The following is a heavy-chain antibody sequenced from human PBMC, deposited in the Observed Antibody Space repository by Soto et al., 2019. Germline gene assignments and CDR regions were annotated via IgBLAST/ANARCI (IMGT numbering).Heavy chain of an antibody. D-gene: IGHD4-17*01. Sequence: EVQLLESGGGLVQPGGSLRLSCAASGFTFSSYAMSWVRQAPGKGLEWVSAISGSGGSTYYADSVKGRFTISRDNSKNTLYLQMNSLRAEDTAVYYCAKLIRSRGDASTSFDYWGQGTLVTVSS. V-gene: IGHV3-23*01. CDR1: GFTFSSYA. CDR2: ISGSGGST. CDR3: AKLIRSRGDASTSFDY. J-gene: IGHJ4*02.